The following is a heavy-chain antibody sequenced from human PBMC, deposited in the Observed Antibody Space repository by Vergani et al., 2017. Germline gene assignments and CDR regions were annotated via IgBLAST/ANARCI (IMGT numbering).Heavy chain of an antibody. CDR2: NYYSGST. CDR1: GGSISSGDYY. Sequence: QVQLQESGPGLVKPSQTLSLTCTVSGGSISSGDYYWSWLRQPPGKGLEWIGYNYYSGSTYYNPSLKSRVTISVDTSKNHFSLRRSSVTAADTAVYYCASTDIVATSEAFDIWGQGTMVTVSS. D-gene: IGHD5-12*01. CDR3: ASTDIVATSEAFDI. V-gene: IGHV4-30-4*08. J-gene: IGHJ3*02.